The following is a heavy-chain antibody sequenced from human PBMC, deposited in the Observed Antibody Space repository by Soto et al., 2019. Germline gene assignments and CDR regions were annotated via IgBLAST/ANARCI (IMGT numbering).Heavy chain of an antibody. J-gene: IGHJ4*02. V-gene: IGHV4-34*12. D-gene: IGHD3-22*01. CDR1: GGSFSGYY. CDR3: ARLRAPLGYYYDSRPGGFDY. Sequence: ASETLSLTCAVYGGSFSGYYWSWIRQPPGKGLDWIGEIIHSVSTNYNSSLKSRVTISVDTSKNQFFLKLSSVTAADTAVYYCARLRAPLGYYYDSRPGGFDYWGQGTLVTVS. CDR2: IIHSVST.